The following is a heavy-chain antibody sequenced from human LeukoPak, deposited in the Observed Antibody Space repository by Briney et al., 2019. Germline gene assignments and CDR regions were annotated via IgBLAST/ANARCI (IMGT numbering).Heavy chain of an antibody. V-gene: IGHV3-74*01. Sequence: GSLRLSCAASGFTFSNYWMHWVRQVPGKGLVWVSRIDSDGITTSYADSVKGRFTISRDNAKNTLYLQMNSLRVEDTAVYYCTRDRLGFDPWGQGTLVTVSS. J-gene: IGHJ5*02. CDR1: GFTFSNYW. CDR2: IDSDGITT. CDR3: TRDRLGFDP.